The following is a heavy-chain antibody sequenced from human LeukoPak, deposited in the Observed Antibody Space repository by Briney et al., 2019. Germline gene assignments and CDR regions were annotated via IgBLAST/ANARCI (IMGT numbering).Heavy chain of an antibody. D-gene: IGHD6-13*01. CDR3: ARELPAAGKGYYYYYMDV. J-gene: IGHJ6*03. CDR2: IWYDGSNK. V-gene: IGHV3-33*01. CDR1: GFTFSSYG. Sequence: PGRSLRLSCAASGFTFSSYGMHWVRQAPGKGLEWVAVIWYDGSNKYYADSVKGRFTISRDNSKNTLYLQMNSLRAEDTAVYYCARELPAAGKGYYYYYMDVWGKGTTVTVSS.